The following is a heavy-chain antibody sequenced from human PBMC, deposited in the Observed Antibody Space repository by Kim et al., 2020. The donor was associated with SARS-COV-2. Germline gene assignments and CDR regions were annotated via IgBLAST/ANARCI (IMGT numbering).Heavy chain of an antibody. CDR1: GYSFTSYW. D-gene: IGHD6-19*01. Sequence: GESLKISCKGSGYSFTSYWISWVRQMPGKGLEWMGRIDPSDSYTNYSPSFQGHVTISADKSISTAYLQWSSLKASDTAMYYCAVTYSSGSQRYYFDYWGQGTLVTVSS. CDR3: AVTYSSGSQRYYFDY. V-gene: IGHV5-10-1*01. J-gene: IGHJ4*02. CDR2: IDPSDSYT.